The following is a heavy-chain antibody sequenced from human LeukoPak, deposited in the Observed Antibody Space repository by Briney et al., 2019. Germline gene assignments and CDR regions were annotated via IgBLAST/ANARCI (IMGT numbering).Heavy chain of an antibody. CDR3: ARDFEVAGSFLY. CDR1: GFTFSTYG. D-gene: IGHD2/OR15-2a*01. Sequence: GGSLRLSCSASGFTFSTYGMSWVRQAPGKGLEWVSTISSSSACIHYADTVKGRFTISRDNAKNSLYLLMNSLRAEDTAVYYCARDFEVAGSFLYWGQGTLVTVSS. J-gene: IGHJ4*02. CDR2: ISSSSACI. V-gene: IGHV3-21*04.